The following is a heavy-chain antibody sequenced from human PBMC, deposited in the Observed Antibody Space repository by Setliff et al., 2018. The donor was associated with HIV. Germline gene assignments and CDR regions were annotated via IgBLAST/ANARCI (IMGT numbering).Heavy chain of an antibody. J-gene: IGHJ3*02. CDR1: GGTFSSYA. D-gene: IGHD3-22*01. V-gene: IGHV1-69*10. CDR3: ARDMADYYGSSGYYIPDAFDI. Sequence: SVKVSCKASGGTFSSYAISWVRQAPGQGLEWMGGIIPILGIANYAQKFQGRVTITADKSTSTAYMELSSLRSEDTAVYYCARDMADYYGSSGYYIPDAFDIWGQGTMVTVSS. CDR2: IIPILGIA.